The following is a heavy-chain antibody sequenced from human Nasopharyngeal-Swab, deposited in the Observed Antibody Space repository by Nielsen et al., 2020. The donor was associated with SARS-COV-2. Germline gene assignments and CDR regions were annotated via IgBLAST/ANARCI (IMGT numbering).Heavy chain of an antibody. Sequence: ASVKVSCKASGYTFTGYYMHWVRQAPGQGLEWMGWINPNSGGINYAQKFQGRVTMTRDTSISTAYMELSRLRSDDTAVYYCARHLWFGELGDYWGQGTLVTVSS. D-gene: IGHD3-10*01. CDR2: INPNSGGI. CDR3: ARHLWFGELGDY. CDR1: GYTFTGYY. V-gene: IGHV1-2*02. J-gene: IGHJ4*02.